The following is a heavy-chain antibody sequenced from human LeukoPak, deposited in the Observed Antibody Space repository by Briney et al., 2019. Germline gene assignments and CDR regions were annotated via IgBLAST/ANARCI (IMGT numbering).Heavy chain of an antibody. CDR2: IYYRGNT. J-gene: IGHJ6*02. Sequence: PSETLSLTCTVSGGSINSYYWSWIRQPPGKGLEWIGYIYYRGNTNYNPSLKSRVTISVDTSKNQLSLKLSSVTAADTAVYYCARRACSSTSCYGMDVWGQGTTVTVSS. CDR1: GGSINSYY. CDR3: ARRACSSTSCYGMDV. D-gene: IGHD2-2*01. V-gene: IGHV4-59*01.